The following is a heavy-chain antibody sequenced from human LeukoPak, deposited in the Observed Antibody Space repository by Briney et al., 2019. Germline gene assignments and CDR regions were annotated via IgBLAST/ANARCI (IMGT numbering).Heavy chain of an antibody. V-gene: IGHV4-34*01. Sequence: SETLSLTCAVYGGSFSGYYWSWIRQPPGKGLEWIGSIYYSGSTYYNPSLKSRVTISVDTSKNQFSLKLSSVTAADTAVYYCARHEKSYGRVGDYWGQGTLVTVSS. CDR3: ARHEKSYGRVGDY. J-gene: IGHJ4*02. CDR2: IYYSGST. CDR1: GGSFSGYY. D-gene: IGHD5-18*01.